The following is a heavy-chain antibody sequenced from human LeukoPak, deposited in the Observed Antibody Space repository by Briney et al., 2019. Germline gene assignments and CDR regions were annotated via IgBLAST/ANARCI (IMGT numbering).Heavy chain of an antibody. CDR2: IWYDGSNK. V-gene: IGHV3-33*06. Sequence: PGGSLRLSCAASGFTFSSYGMHWVRQAQGKGLEWVAVIWYDGSNKYYADSVKGRFTISRDNSKNTLYLQMNSLRAEDTAVYYCAKDHSSSWSNFDYWGQGTLVTVSS. CDR1: GFTFSSYG. D-gene: IGHD6-13*01. J-gene: IGHJ4*02. CDR3: AKDHSSSWSNFDY.